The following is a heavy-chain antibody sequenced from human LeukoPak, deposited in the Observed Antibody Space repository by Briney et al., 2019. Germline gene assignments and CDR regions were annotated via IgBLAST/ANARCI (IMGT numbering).Heavy chain of an antibody. CDR2: IGSSSGYI. J-gene: IGHJ3*02. V-gene: IGHV3-21*01. Sequence: KPGGSLGLSCAASGFTFSSYSMNWVRQAPGKGLAWVSSIGSSSGYIYYADSVKGRFTISRDNAKNSLYLQMNSLRAEDTAVYYCARQAPTYYYDSSGYHDAFDIWGQGTMVTVSS. D-gene: IGHD3-22*01. CDR1: GFTFSSYS. CDR3: ARQAPTYYYDSSGYHDAFDI.